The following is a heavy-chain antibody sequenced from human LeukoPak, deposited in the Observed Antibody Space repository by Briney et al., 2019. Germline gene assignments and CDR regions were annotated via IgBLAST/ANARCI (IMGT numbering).Heavy chain of an antibody. D-gene: IGHD1-26*01. CDR1: GYTFTNYI. V-gene: IGHV1-3*01. CDR2: INAGNGNT. Sequence: ASVTVSCTTSGYTFTNYIIHWVRQAPGQRLEWMGWINAGNGNTEYSQKFQDRVTVTRDTSATTAYMELRSLGSEDTAVYYCARVVTRLREGDYYYDMDVWGQGTTVTVSS. CDR3: ARVVTRLREGDYYYDMDV. J-gene: IGHJ6*02.